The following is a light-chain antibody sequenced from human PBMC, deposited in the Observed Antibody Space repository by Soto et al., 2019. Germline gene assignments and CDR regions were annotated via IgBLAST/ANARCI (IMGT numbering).Light chain of an antibody. CDR3: AAWDDSLNGPQVV. CDR2: SNN. Sequence: QSVLTQPPSASGTPGQRVTISCSGSSSNIGSKTVNWYQQLPGTAPKLLIYSNNQRPSGVPDRFSCSKSGSSASLAISGLQSEDEADYYCAAWDDSLNGPQVVFGGGTKLTVL. V-gene: IGLV1-44*01. CDR1: SSNIGSKT. J-gene: IGLJ2*01.